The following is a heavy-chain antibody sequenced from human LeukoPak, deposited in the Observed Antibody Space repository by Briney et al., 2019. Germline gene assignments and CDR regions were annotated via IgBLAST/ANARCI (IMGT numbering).Heavy chain of an antibody. CDR1: GGTFSRYA. D-gene: IGHD1-14*01. Sequence: SVKVSCKASGGTFSRYALSWVRQAPGQGLEWMGRIIPMIGITNYAQSFQGRVTITADKTTSTAYMELSSLRAEDTAVYYCARLTDYLVDSVIGYWGQGTLITVSS. V-gene: IGHV1-69*04. J-gene: IGHJ1*01. CDR3: ARLTDYLVDSVIGY. CDR2: IIPMIGIT.